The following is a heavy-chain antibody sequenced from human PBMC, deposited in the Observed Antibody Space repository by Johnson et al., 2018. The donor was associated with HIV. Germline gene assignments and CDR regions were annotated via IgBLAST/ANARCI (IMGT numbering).Heavy chain of an antibody. CDR1: GFTFSDHY. J-gene: IGHJ3*02. Sequence: QVQLVESGGGLVKAGGSLRLSCAASGFTFSDHYMTWIRQAPGKGLECISSISSSGRTTYYADSVKGRFTISRDNAKNSLYLQMNSLRAEDTAVYYCTKGEWDSRGYYTRVGAFDIWGQGTMVTVSS. CDR3: TKGEWDSRGYYTRVGAFDI. V-gene: IGHV3-11*04. D-gene: IGHD3-22*01. CDR2: ISSSGRTT.